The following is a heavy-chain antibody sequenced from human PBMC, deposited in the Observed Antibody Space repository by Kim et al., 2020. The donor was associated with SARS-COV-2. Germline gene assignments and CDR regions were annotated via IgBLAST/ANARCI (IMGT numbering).Heavy chain of an antibody. CDR1: GGSISSSSYY. CDR3: ASGPDFDWLYASYYYGMDV. V-gene: IGHV4-39*01. Sequence: SETLSLTCTVSGGSISSSSYYWGWIRQPPGKGLEWIGSIYYSGSTHYNPSLKSRVTISVDKSKNQFSLKLSSVTASDTAVYYCASGPDFDWLYASYYYGMDVWGQGTTVTVSS. CDR2: IYYSGST. D-gene: IGHD3-9*01. J-gene: IGHJ6*02.